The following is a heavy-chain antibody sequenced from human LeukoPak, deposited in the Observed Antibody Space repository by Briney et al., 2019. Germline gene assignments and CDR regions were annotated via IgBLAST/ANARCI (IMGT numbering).Heavy chain of an antibody. CDR1: GFTFSSYG. D-gene: IGHD5-12*01. CDR3: AKGGGYEAQYYYYYLEV. J-gene: IGHJ6*03. Sequence: GGSLRLSCAASGFTFSSYGMHWVRQAPGKGLEWVAFIRYYGSDKYYADPVKRRFTIYRDNSKNTLYLQMKSLRAEETAVYYCAKGGGYEAQYYYYYLEVWGNGDTVTMSS. CDR2: IRYYGSDK. V-gene: IGHV3-30*02.